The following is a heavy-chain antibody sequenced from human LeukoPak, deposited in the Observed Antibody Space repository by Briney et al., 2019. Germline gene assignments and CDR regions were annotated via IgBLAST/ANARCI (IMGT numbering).Heavy chain of an antibody. J-gene: IGHJ5*02. CDR2: INCYNGNT. V-gene: IGHV1-18*04. CDR1: GYTFTNYG. D-gene: IGHD3-10*01. CDR3: ARDQLARDWFDP. Sequence: ASVKVSCKASGYTFTNYGITWVRQAPGQGLEWIGWINCYNGNTYYEQRLQGRVTMTTDTSTSTAYMELRGLRSDDTAVYFCARDQLARDWFDPWGQGTLVTVSS.